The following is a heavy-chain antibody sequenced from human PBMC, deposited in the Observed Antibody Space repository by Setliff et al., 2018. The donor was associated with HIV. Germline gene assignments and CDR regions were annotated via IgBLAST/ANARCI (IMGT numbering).Heavy chain of an antibody. CDR1: GGSISSGSYY. CDR2: IYTSGTT. Sequence: TSETLSLTCTVSGGSISSGSYYWNWVRQPAGKGLEWIGRIYTSGTTNYNPSLKSRLTISIDTSKDQFSLELSSVTAADTAVYYCARGNYYNLWADPFDFWGQGTLVTVSS. J-gene: IGHJ5*01. V-gene: IGHV4-61*02. D-gene: IGHD3-3*01. CDR3: ARGNYYNLWADPFDF.